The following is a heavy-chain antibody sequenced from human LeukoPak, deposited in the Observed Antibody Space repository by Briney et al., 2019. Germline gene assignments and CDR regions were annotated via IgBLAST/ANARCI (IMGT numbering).Heavy chain of an antibody. J-gene: IGHJ6*02. D-gene: IGHD3-22*01. CDR3: AKEYYYDSSGYYRTYYYYYYGMDV. CDR1: GGSISSSSYY. Sequence: PSETLSLTCTVSGGSISSSSYYWGWIRQPPGKGLEWIGSIYYSGSTYYNPPLKSRVTISVDTSKNQFSLKLSSVTAADTAVYYCAKEYYYDSSGYYRTYYYYYYGMDVWGQGTTVTVSS. CDR2: IYYSGST. V-gene: IGHV4-39*01.